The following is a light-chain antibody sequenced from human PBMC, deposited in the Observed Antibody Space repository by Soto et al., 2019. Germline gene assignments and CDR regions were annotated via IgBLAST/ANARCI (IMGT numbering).Light chain of an antibody. V-gene: IGKV1-9*01. CDR1: QGGSTY. CDR3: QQLNRYPLT. Sequence: DIQFTQSPSFLSASVGDRVTITCRASQGGSTYLAWYQQKPGKAPKLLIYAASILNSGVPASFSGSVSAPEFTLTSSSLQPDDCATYYCQQLNRYPLTFGQGTRLEIK. J-gene: IGKJ5*01. CDR2: AAS.